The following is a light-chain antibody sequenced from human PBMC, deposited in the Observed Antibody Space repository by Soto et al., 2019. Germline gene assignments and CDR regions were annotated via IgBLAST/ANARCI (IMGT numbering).Light chain of an antibody. J-gene: IGKJ1*01. Sequence: DIQMTQSPSTLSASVGDRVTITCRASQSISGWLAWFQQKPGKAPKLLIYKASISESGVPSRFSGSGSGTEFTLTISSLQPDDFATYYCQQYNTYWTFGQGTKVEIK. CDR1: QSISGW. V-gene: IGKV1-5*03. CDR3: QQYNTYWT. CDR2: KAS.